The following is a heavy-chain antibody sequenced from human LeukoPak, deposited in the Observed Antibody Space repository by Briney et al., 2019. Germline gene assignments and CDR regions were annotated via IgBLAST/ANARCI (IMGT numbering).Heavy chain of an antibody. CDR2: IYSGGST. J-gene: IGHJ6*02. V-gene: IGHV3-66*01. CDR3: ARSTTIYYYGMDV. CDR1: GFTVSSNY. Sequence: GGSLRLSCAASGFTVSSNYMSWVRQAPGKGLEWVSVIYSGGSTYYADSVKGRFTISRDNSKNTLYLQMNGLRAEDTAVYYCARSTTIYYYGMDVWGQGTTVTVSS. D-gene: IGHD1-7*01.